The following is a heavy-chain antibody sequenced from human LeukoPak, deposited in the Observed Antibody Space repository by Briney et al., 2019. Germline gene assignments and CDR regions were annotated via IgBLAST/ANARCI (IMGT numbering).Heavy chain of an antibody. CDR3: ARDGSNWSNDYYHGVDV. V-gene: IGHV4-59*02. J-gene: IGHJ6*02. D-gene: IGHD4-11*01. Sequence: TSETLSLTCTVSGDSVTTYYWSWIRQPPGKGLEWLGYVYYSGSATYNPSLKSRVTISVDTSKNQFSPRLSSVTAADTAVYYCARDGSNWSNDYYHGVDVWGQGTTVTVSS. CDR1: GDSVTTYY. CDR2: VYYSGSA.